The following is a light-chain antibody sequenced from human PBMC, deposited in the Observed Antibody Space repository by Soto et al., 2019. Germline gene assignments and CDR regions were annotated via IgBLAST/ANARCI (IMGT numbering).Light chain of an antibody. CDR2: LSTDGSH. V-gene: IGLV4-69*01. Sequence: QAVVTQSPSASASLGVSVKLTCTLSSGHSSYAIAWHQQQPEKGPRYLMKLSTDGSHSRGDGIPDRFSGSSSGAERYLTISSLQSEDEADYYCQTWGTGIRVFGGGTKLTVL. J-gene: IGLJ3*02. CDR3: QTWGTGIRV. CDR1: SGHSSYA.